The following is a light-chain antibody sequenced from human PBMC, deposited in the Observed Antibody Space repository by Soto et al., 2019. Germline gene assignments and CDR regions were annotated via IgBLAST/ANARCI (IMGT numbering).Light chain of an antibody. Sequence: EIVLTQSPGTLSLSPGERATLSCRASQSVNNNYLSWYQQKPGQPPRLLIYGASNRAASIPDMFGGSGSGAYFTLTISLLEDEDVAVYYWQHYGSSGTFGEGTKVEIK. V-gene: IGKV3-20*01. J-gene: IGKJ1*01. CDR2: GAS. CDR3: QHYGSSGT. CDR1: QSVNNNY.